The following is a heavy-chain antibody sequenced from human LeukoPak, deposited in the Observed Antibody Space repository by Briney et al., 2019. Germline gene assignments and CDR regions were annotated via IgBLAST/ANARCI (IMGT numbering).Heavy chain of an antibody. V-gene: IGHV4-39*02. CDR3: ARMRRGGVDF. J-gene: IGHJ4*02. D-gene: IGHD3-16*01. CDR2: IYRSGNT. Sequence: ASETLSLTCTVSGGSISSSSYYWGWIRQPPGKGLEWIGSIYRSGNTYYNPSLKSRVTISADTSKNLFSLRLTSVTAADTAVYYCARMRRGGVDFWGQGTLVTVSS. CDR1: GGSISSSSYY.